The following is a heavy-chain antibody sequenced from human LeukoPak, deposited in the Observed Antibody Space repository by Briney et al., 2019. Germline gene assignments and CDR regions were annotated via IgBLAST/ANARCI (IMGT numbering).Heavy chain of an antibody. CDR1: GYSSTSYW. J-gene: IGHJ4*02. D-gene: IGHD6-13*01. CDR2: SYPGESNT. V-gene: IGHV5-51*01. Sequence: GESLKMSCKGSGYSSTSYWIGWARPLPGEGLDWMEMSYPGESNTRYNPSCQGHVTITAVKAISPAYLQWSMLKAPDTAMYYCARLNVNSSSWTFDYWGQGTMVTVSS. CDR3: ARLNVNSSSWTFDY.